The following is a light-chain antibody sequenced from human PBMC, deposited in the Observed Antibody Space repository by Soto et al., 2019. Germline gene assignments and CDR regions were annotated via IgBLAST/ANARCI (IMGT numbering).Light chain of an antibody. CDR1: QSISSW. Sequence: DIQMAQSPSTLCGSVGDRVTITCRASQSISSWLAWYQQKPGKAPKLLIYDASSLESGVPSRFSGSGSGTEFTLTISSLQPDDFATYYCQQYNSYSWTFGQGTKV. J-gene: IGKJ1*01. CDR2: DAS. CDR3: QQYNSYSWT. V-gene: IGKV1-5*01.